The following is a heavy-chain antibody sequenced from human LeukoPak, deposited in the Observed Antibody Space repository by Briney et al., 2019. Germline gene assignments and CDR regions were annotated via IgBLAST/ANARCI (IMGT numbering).Heavy chain of an antibody. V-gene: IGHV4-31*03. CDR1: GGSISSGGYY. D-gene: IGHD3-10*01. CDR2: IYYSGSA. CDR3: ARVNYGSATKEDY. J-gene: IGHJ4*02. Sequence: PSQTLSLTCTVSGGSISSGGYYWSWIRQHPGKGLEWIGYIYYSGSAYYNPSLKSRVTISVDTSENQFSLKLSSVTAADTAVYYCARVNYGSATKEDYWGQGTLVTVSS.